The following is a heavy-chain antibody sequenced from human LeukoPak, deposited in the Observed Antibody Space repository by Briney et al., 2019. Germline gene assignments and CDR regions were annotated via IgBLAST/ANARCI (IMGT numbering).Heavy chain of an antibody. Sequence: GASVKVSCKASGYTFTSYDINWVRQATGQGLEWMGWMNPNSGNTGYAQKFQGRVTMTRNTSISTAYMELSSLRSEDTAVYYCARGIAKRGTVVVPAAIPGYYYGMDVWGQGTTVTVSS. J-gene: IGHJ6*02. CDR2: MNPNSGNT. D-gene: IGHD2-2*01. CDR1: GYTFTSYD. CDR3: ARGIAKRGTVVVPAAIPGYYYGMDV. V-gene: IGHV1-8*01.